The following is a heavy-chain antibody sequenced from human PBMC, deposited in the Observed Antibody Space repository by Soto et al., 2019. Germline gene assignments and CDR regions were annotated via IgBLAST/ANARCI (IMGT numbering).Heavy chain of an antibody. V-gene: IGHV4-59*13. Sequence: PSETLSLTCTVSGGSISSYYWSWIRQPPGKGLEWIGYIYYTGLSNSNPSLNSRVTMSVDTSKNQFSLKLSSVTAADTAVYYCASHSSHWPFFDFWGQGTPVTVSS. CDR3: ASHSSHWPFFDF. D-gene: IGHD6-13*01. J-gene: IGHJ4*02. CDR1: GGSISSYY. CDR2: IYYTGLS.